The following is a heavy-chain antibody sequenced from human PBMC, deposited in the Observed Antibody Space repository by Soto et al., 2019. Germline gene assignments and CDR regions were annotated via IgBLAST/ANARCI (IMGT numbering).Heavy chain of an antibody. J-gene: IGHJ6*03. CDR2: IYSGGST. V-gene: IGHV3-53*04. CDR3: ARGMCFSGIKYYYYYMDV. Sequence: EVQLVESGGGLVQPGGSLRLSCAASGFTVSSNYMSWVRQAPGKGLEWVSVIYSGGSTYYADSVKGRFTISRHNSKNTVYLQMNRLRAEDTAVYYCARGMCFSGIKYYYYYMDVWGKGTTVTVSS. D-gene: IGHD2-15*01. CDR1: GFTVSSNY.